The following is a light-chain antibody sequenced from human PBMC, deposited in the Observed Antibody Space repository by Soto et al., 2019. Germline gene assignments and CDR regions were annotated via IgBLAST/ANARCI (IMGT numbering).Light chain of an antibody. CDR1: QSVSSNY. J-gene: IGKJ3*01. V-gene: IGKV3-20*01. CDR2: GAS. Sequence: EIVLTQSPGTLSLSPGERATLSCRASQSVSSNYLAWYQQKPGQAPRVLIYGASTRATGIPDRFSVGGSGTDFTLAISRLEPEDFAVYYCQQYGTSVFTFGPGTKVDIK. CDR3: QQYGTSVFT.